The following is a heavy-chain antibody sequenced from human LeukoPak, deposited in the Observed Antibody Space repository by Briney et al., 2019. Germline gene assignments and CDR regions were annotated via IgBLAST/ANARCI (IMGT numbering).Heavy chain of an antibody. D-gene: IGHD6-19*01. Sequence: GGSLRLSCAASGFTFSRYWMHWVRQAPGKGLVWVSRINSDGSSTIYADSVKGRFTISRDNAKNTLYLQMNSLRAEDTSVYYCARDSLAVTGDFDYWGQGTLVTVSS. CDR3: ARDSLAVTGDFDY. CDR2: INSDGSST. CDR1: GFTFSRYW. V-gene: IGHV3-74*01. J-gene: IGHJ4*02.